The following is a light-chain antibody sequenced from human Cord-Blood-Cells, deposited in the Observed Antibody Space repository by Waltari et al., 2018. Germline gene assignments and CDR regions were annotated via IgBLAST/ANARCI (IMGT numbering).Light chain of an antibody. Sequence: DIQMTQSPSSLSAPVGHRVTITCRASQSISSYLNWYQQKPGKAPKLLIYAASSLQSGGPSRFSGSGSGTDFTLTISSLQPEDFATYYWQQSYSTPWTFGQGTKVEIK. CDR2: AAS. V-gene: IGKV1-39*01. CDR3: QQSYSTPWT. CDR1: QSISSY. J-gene: IGKJ1*01.